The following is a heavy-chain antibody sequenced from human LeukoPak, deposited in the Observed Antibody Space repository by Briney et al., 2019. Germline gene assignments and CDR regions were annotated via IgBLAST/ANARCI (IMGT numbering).Heavy chain of an antibody. CDR1: GGSISSGGYY. V-gene: IGHV4-31*03. D-gene: IGHD4-17*01. CDR3: AEGGKYGDPAEFDY. CDR2: IYYSGRT. Sequence: NPSETLSLTCTVSGGSISSGGYYWSWIRQHPGKGLEWIGYIYYSGRTYYNPSLKSRVTISVDTSKNQFSLKLSSVTAADTAVYYCAEGGKYGDPAEFDYWGQGTLVTVSS. J-gene: IGHJ4*02.